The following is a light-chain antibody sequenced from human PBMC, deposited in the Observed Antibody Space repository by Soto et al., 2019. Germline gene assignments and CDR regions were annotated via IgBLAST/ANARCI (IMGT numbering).Light chain of an antibody. V-gene: IGKV1-5*01. CDR1: QSISSW. J-gene: IGKJ1*01. CDR2: DAS. Sequence: DIQMTHSPSTLSSSVVYRVTITCRXSQSISSWLAWYQQKPGKAPKLLIYDASSLESGVPSRFSGSGSGTEFTLTISSLQPDDFATYYCQQYNSYSPWTFGQGTKVDIK. CDR3: QQYNSYSPWT.